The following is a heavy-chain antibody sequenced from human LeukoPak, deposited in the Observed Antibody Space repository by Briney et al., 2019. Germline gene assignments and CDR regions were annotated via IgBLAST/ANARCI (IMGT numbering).Heavy chain of an antibody. V-gene: IGHV4-4*07. CDR3: ARVSHVVVAATGVYGMDV. CDR1: GGSISSYY. Sequence: SETLSLTCTVSGGSISSYYWSWIRQPPGKGLEWIGRIYTSGSTNYNPSLKSRVTMSVDTSKNQFSLKLSSVTAADTAVYYCARVSHVVVAATGVYGMDVWGQGTTVTVSS. D-gene: IGHD2-15*01. J-gene: IGHJ6*02. CDR2: IYTSGST.